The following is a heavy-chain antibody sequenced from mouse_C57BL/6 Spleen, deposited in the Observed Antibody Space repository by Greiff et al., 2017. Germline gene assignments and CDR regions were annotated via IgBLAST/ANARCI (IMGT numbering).Heavy chain of an antibody. CDR3: ARGALGFAY. Sequence: EVKLVESGPGLVKPSQSLSLTCSVTGYSITSGYYWNWIRQFPGNKLEWMGYISYDGSNNYNPSLKNRISITRDTSKNQFFLKLNSVTTEDTATYYCARGALGFAYWGQGTLVTVSA. CDR2: ISYDGSN. V-gene: IGHV3-6*01. J-gene: IGHJ3*01. CDR1: GYSITSGYY.